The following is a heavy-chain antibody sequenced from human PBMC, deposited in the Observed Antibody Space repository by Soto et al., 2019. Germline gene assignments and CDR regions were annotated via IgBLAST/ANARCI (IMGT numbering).Heavy chain of an antibody. Sequence: SETLSLTCTVSGDSINKYYWNWIRQSPGTGLEWIGYIYYSGSTNYNPSLKSRVTISVDTSKHQFSLKLSSVTAADTAVYYCAEGEKYYDSNSYSSAYFDYWGQGTLVTVSS. CDR2: IYYSGST. D-gene: IGHD3-22*01. CDR3: AEGEKYYDSNSYSSAYFDY. CDR1: GDSINKYY. V-gene: IGHV4-59*12. J-gene: IGHJ4*02.